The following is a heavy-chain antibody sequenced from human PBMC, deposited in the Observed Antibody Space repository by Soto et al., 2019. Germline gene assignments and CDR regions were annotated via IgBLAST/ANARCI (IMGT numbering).Heavy chain of an antibody. D-gene: IGHD1-26*01. Sequence: QVQLQESGPGLVKPSGTLSLTCAVSGGSISSSNWWSWVRQPPGKGLEWIGEIYHSGSTNYNPSLKSRVTISVDKSQTQFPLTLSSVTAADTAVYYCARGPTYGGSYPYFDYWGQGTLVTVSS. J-gene: IGHJ4*02. V-gene: IGHV4-4*02. CDR3: ARGPTYGGSYPYFDY. CDR2: IYHSGST. CDR1: GGSISSSNW.